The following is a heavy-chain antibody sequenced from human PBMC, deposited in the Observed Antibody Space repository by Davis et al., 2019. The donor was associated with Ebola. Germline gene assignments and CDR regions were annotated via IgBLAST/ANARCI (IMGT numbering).Heavy chain of an antibody. CDR1: GGSISSYY. CDR3: ARGTTWDY. D-gene: IGHD4-11*01. CDR2: IYYSGST. Sequence: PGGSLRLSCTVSGGSISSYYWSWIRQPPGKGLEWIGYIYYSGSTNYNPSLKSRVTISVDTSKNQFSLKLSSVTAADTAVYYCARGTTWDYWGQGTLVTVSS. V-gene: IGHV4-59*12. J-gene: IGHJ4*02.